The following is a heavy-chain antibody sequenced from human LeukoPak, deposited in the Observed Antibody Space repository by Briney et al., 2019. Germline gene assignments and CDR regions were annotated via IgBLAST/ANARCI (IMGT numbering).Heavy chain of an antibody. CDR2: LYTSGST. CDR1: GASISSGSYY. J-gene: IGHJ4*02. CDR3: ARSGGGNDFDF. Sequence: SETLSLTCTVSGASISSGSYYWSWIRQPAGKGLEWIGRLYTSGSTIYNPSPRSRVSISLDTSKNQFSLRMNSVTAADTALYFCARSGGGNDFDFWGQGTLVTVSS. V-gene: IGHV4-61*02. D-gene: IGHD4-23*01.